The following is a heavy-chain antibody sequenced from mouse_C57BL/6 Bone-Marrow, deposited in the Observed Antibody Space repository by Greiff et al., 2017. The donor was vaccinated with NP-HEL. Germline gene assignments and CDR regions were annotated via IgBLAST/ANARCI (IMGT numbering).Heavy chain of an antibody. Sequence: QVQLQQSGPELVKPGASVKISCKASGYAFSSSWMNWVKQRPGKGLEWIGRIYPGDGDTNYNGKFKGKATLTADKSSSTAYMRLSSLTSEDSAVYFCAKEPLYSNYFDYWGQGTTLTVSS. V-gene: IGHV1-82*01. CDR3: AKEPLYSNYFDY. CDR2: IYPGDGDT. J-gene: IGHJ2*01. D-gene: IGHD2-5*01. CDR1: GYAFSSSW.